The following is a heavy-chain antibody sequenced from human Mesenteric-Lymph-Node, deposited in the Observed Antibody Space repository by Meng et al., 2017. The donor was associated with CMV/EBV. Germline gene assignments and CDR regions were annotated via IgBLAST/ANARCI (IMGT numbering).Heavy chain of an antibody. D-gene: IGHD5-18*01. Sequence: GESLKISCAASGFIFSTHYMHWVRQAPGKGLEWVALIWYDGSKKYYADSVKGRFTISKDNSKNTVYLQVNSVRVEDTAVYYCVKDIGSSYGLDHWGQGTLVTVSS. V-gene: IGHV3-33*06. CDR1: GFIFSTHY. J-gene: IGHJ4*02. CDR3: VKDIGSSYGLDH. CDR2: IWYDGSKK.